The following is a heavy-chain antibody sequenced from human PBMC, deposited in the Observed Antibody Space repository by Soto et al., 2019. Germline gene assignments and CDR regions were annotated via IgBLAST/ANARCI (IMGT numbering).Heavy chain of an antibody. V-gene: IGHV3-48*01. J-gene: IGHJ4*02. CDR3: ARGGTGTPR. CDR1: GFTFSTYG. CDR2: ISSSSSTI. D-gene: IGHD1-1*01. Sequence: ESGGGLVQPGGSLRLSCAASGFTFSTYGMNWVRQAPGKGLEWISYISSSSSTIYYADSVKGRFTISRDNAKNSLYLQMNSLRAEDTAMYYCARGGTGTPRWGQGTLVTVSS.